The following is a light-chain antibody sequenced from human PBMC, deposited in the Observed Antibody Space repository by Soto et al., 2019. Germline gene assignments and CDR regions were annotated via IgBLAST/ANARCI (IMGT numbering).Light chain of an antibody. J-gene: IGLJ1*01. CDR2: EVT. CDR1: SGDIGGYDY. Sequence: QSALAQPPSASGSPGQSVTISCTGTSGDIGGYDYVSWYQQHPGKAPKLMIYEVTKRPLGVPDRFSGSKSGNTASLTVSGLQAEDEAAYYCSSYAGSDNPYVFGTGTKSPS. CDR3: SSYAGSDNPYV. V-gene: IGLV2-8*01.